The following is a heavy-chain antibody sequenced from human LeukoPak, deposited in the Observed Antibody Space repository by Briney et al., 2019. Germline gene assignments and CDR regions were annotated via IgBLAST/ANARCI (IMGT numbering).Heavy chain of an antibody. CDR2: ISYDGSNK. CDR1: GFTFSSYA. CDR3: ARDLWAGDSVAGTGDY. V-gene: IGHV3-30-3*01. J-gene: IGHJ4*02. Sequence: GGSLRLSRAASGFTFSSYAMHWVRQAPGKGMEWVAVISYDGSNKYYADSVKGRFTISRDNSKNTLYLQMNSLRAEDTAVYYCARDLWAGDSVAGTGDYWGQGTLVTVSS. D-gene: IGHD6-19*01.